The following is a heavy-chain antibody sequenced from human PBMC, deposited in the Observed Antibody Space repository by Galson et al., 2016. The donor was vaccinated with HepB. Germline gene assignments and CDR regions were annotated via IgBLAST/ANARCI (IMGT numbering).Heavy chain of an antibody. J-gene: IGHJ6*02. V-gene: IGHV3-7*01. CDR2: INQDGSEK. D-gene: IGHD6-19*01. Sequence: SLRLSCAASGFTFRSYWMSWVRQAPGKGLEWVANINQDGSEKSSVDSVQGRFTISRDNGKNSLYLQMSSLRVEDAGVYYCARRLDTQRRIAGWGWGMDVWGQGTTVTVS. CDR3: ARRLDTQRRIAGWGWGMDV. CDR1: GFTFRSYW.